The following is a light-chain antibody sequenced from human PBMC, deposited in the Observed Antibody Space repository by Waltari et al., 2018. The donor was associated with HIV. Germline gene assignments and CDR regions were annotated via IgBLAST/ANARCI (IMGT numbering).Light chain of an antibody. V-gene: IGLV2-23*02. CDR1: SSDVGGYNL. CDR3: CAYAGSTTYVI. Sequence: QSALTQPASVSGSPGQSLTIPCTGTSSDVGGYNLVHWYQQHPGKAPKLMIYEVSKRPSGVSNRFSGSKSGNTASLTISGLQAEDEADYYCCAYAGSTTYVIFGGGTKLTVL. CDR2: EVS. J-gene: IGLJ2*01.